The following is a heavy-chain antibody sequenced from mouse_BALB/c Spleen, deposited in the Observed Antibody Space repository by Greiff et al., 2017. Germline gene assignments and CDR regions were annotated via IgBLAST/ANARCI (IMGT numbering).Heavy chain of an antibody. CDR1: GYTFTSYW. Sequence: QVQLQQSGAELAKPGASVKMSCKASGYTFTSYWMHWVKQRPGQGLEWIGYINPSTGYTEYNQKFKDKATLTADKSSSTAYMQLSSLTSEDSAVYYCARARTARATAWFAYWGQGTLVTVSA. V-gene: IGHV1-7*01. D-gene: IGHD3-2*01. CDR2: INPSTGYT. J-gene: IGHJ3*01. CDR3: ARARTARATAWFAY.